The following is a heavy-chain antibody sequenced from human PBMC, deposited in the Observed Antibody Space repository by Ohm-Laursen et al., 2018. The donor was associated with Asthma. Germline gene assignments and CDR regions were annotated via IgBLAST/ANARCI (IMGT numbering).Heavy chain of an antibody. J-gene: IGHJ4*02. CDR1: GFTFSSYG. CDR2: ISYDGSNK. V-gene: IGHV3-30*18. CDR3: AKDEGVRYFEHLFDY. D-gene: IGHD3-9*01. Sequence: SLRLSCSASGFTFSSYGMHWVRQAPGKGLEWVAVISYDGSNKYYADSVKGRFTISRDNSKNTLYLQMNSLRAEDTAVYYCAKDEGVRYFEHLFDYWGQGTLVTVSS.